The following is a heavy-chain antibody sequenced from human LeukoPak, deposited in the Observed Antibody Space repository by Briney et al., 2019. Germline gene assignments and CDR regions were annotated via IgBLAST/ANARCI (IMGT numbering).Heavy chain of an antibody. CDR3: AKEKPYYSSGNFDY. CDR2: IYYSGST. V-gene: IGHV4-39*02. CDR1: GGSISSSSYY. J-gene: IGHJ4*02. Sequence: PSETLSLTCTVSGGSISSSSYYWGWIRQPPGKGLEWIGSIYYSGSTYYNPSLKSRVTISVDTSKNQFSLKLSSVTAADTAVYYCAKEKPYYSSGNFDYWGQGTLVTVSS. D-gene: IGHD6-25*01.